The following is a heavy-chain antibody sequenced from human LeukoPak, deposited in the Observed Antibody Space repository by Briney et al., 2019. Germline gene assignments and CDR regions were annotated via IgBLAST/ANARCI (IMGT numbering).Heavy chain of an antibody. V-gene: IGHV3-7*01. CDR2: IKQDGSEK. D-gene: IGHD3-3*01. CDR3: ARDNGVVHGVYYMDV. Sequence: GGSLRLSCVASRFTFSNYLITWVRPAPGKGLEWVADIKQDGSEKLYVHSVRGRFTISRDNAKMSLFLQMNSLRAEDTAVYYCARDNGVVHGVYYMDVWGKGTTVTVS. CDR1: RFTFSNYL. J-gene: IGHJ6*03.